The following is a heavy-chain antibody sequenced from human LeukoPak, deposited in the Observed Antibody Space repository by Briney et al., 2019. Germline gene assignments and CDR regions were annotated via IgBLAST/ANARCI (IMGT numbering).Heavy chain of an antibody. J-gene: IGHJ5*02. CDR2: IYTSGST. CDR1: GGSISSYF. Sequence: SETLSLTCTVSGGSISSYFWCWIRQPAGKGLEWIGRIYTSGSTNYNPSLKSRVSMSVDTSKNQFSLKLSSVTAADTAVYYCARVPGSGRNNCIDPWGQGTLVTVSS. V-gene: IGHV4-4*07. D-gene: IGHD3-10*01. CDR3: ARVPGSGRNNCIDP.